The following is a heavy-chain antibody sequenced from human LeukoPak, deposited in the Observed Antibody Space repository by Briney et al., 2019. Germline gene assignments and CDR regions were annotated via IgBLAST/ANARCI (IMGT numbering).Heavy chain of an antibody. V-gene: IGHV3-74*01. D-gene: IGHD6-13*01. CDR1: GFTFSSSW. CDR3: ARCDSSWYSGYDF. CDR2: INSDGSST. Sequence: GGSLRLSCAASGFTFSSSWMHWVRQAPGKGLVWVSRINSDGSSTNYADSVKGRFTISRDNAKNTLYLQMNSLRAEDTAVYYCARCDSSWYSGYDFWGQGTLVTVSS. J-gene: IGHJ4*02.